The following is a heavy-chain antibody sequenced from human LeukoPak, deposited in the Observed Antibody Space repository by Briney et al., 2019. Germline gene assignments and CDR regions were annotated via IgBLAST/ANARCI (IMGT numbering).Heavy chain of an antibody. CDR2: TYYSGST. D-gene: IGHD6-25*01. V-gene: IGHV4-59*08. J-gene: IGHJ4*02. CDR1: GGSISGYY. CDR3: ARHRSSGDDY. Sequence: ASETLSLTCTVSGGSISGYYWSWIRQPPGKGLEWIGYTYYSGSTTYNPSLKSRVTMSVDTSKNQSSLRVSSVTAADTAVYYCARHRSSGDDYWGQGTLVTVSS.